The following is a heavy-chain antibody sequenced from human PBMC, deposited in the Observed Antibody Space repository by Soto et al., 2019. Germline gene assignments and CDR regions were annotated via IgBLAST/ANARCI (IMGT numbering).Heavy chain of an antibody. Sequence: SETLSLTCLVSGFPISSPYSWGWIRQPPGKGLEWIGSISHTGTTSYSPSLTSRVSISVDTSKNQVSLKLTSVTAADTAVYFCARVTMVIRDSDHFGVDAWGHGTTITVSS. J-gene: IGHJ6*02. CDR3: ARVTMVIRDSDHFGVDA. CDR2: ISHTGTT. CDR1: GFPISSPYS. V-gene: IGHV4-38-2*02. D-gene: IGHD4-17*01.